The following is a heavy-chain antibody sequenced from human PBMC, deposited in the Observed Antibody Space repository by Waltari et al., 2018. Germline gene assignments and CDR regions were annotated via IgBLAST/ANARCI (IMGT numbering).Heavy chain of an antibody. CDR2: IYPGDSDT. J-gene: IGHJ4*02. CDR3: AAPRAPDWLLPDY. D-gene: IGHD3-9*01. Sequence: EVQLVQSGAEVKKPGESLKISCKGFGYSFTSYWIGRVRQMPGKGLEWMGVIYPGDSDTRYSPSFQGQVTISADTSITTTFLQWSSLKASDTAMYYCAAPRAPDWLLPDYWGQGTLVTVSS. CDR1: GYSFTSYW. V-gene: IGHV5-51*01.